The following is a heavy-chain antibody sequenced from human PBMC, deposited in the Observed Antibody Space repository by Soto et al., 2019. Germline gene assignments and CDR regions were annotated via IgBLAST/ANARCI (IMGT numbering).Heavy chain of an antibody. CDR1: GGTFSSYA. D-gene: IGHD3-10*01. Sequence: QVQLVQSGAEVKKPGSSVKVSCKASGGTFSSYAISWVRQAPGQGLEWMGGIIPIFGTANYAQKFQGRVTITADESTSTAYMELSSLRSEDTAVYYCARGSHYGSGSDYYYYGMDVWGQGTTVTVSS. V-gene: IGHV1-69*01. J-gene: IGHJ6*02. CDR2: IIPIFGTA. CDR3: ARGSHYGSGSDYYYYGMDV.